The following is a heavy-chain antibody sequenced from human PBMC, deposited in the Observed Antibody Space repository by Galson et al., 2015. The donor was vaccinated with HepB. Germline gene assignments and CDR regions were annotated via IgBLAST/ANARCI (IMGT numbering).Heavy chain of an antibody. Sequence: QSGAEVKKPGASVKVSCKASGYTFTNYGISWVRQAPGQGLEWMGWISAYNGNTNYAQKLQGRVTMTTDTSTSTAYMELRSLRSDDTAVYYCARDVAERELLSPRDNYYYYGMDVWGQGTTVTVSS. D-gene: IGHD1-26*01. J-gene: IGHJ6*02. V-gene: IGHV1-18*01. CDR2: ISAYNGNT. CDR3: ARDVAERELLSPRDNYYYYGMDV. CDR1: GYTFTNYG.